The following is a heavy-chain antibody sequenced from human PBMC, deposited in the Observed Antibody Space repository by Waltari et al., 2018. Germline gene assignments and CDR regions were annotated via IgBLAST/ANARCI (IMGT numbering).Heavy chain of an antibody. CDR2: ISGSGGST. Sequence: EVQLLESGGGLVQPGGSLRLSCAASGFTFSSYAMSWVRQAPGKGLEWVSAISGSGGSTYYADSVKGRFTISRDNSKNSLYLQMNSLRAEDTALYYCAKDRESSRRFSYYYYGMDVWGQGTTVIVSS. CDR1: GFTFSSYA. V-gene: IGHV3-23*01. CDR3: AKDRESSRRFSYYYYGMDV. J-gene: IGHJ6*02. D-gene: IGHD3-16*02.